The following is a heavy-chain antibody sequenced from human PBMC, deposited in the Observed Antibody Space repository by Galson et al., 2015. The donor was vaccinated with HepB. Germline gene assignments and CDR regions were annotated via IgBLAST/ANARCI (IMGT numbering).Heavy chain of an antibody. J-gene: IGHJ4*02. CDR1: GGSIDNYY. CDR2: IFSRGDT. V-gene: IGHV4-4*07. Sequence: ETLSLTCSVSGGSIDNYYWSWIRQPAGKGLEWIGRIFSRGDTYYNPSLNSRATMSVDTSKNQFSLKLTSVTAADTAVYYCARDSYYYDTNVYYLTDYWGQGTLVTVSS. CDR3: ARDSYYYDTNVYYLTDY. D-gene: IGHD3-22*01.